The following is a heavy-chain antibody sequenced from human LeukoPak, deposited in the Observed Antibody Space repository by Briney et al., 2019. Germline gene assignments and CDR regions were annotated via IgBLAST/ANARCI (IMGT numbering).Heavy chain of an antibody. CDR1: GFTFSSYG. CDR2: ISYDGSNK. V-gene: IGHV3-30*18. J-gene: IGHJ4*02. Sequence: GRSLRLSCAASGFTFSSYGMHWVRQAPGKGLEWVAVISYDGSNKYYADSAKGRFTISRDNSKNTLYLQMNSLRAEDTAVYYCAKSHYYDSSGPSLLGWGQGTLVTVSS. CDR3: AKSHYYDSSGPSLLG. D-gene: IGHD3-22*01.